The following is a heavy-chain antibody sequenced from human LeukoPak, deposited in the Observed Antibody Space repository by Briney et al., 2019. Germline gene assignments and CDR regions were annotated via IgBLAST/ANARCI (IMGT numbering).Heavy chain of an antibody. D-gene: IGHD3-16*01. Sequence: GGSLQISCKGSGSSFTSYWISLVRQLPGKGLEWMGRIDPSDSYTNYSPSFQGHVTISADKSISTAYLQWSSVTASDTAMYYCARSRRYDYVWGPWGQGTMVTLSS. J-gene: IGHJ4*03. V-gene: IGHV5-10-1*01. CDR3: ARSRRYDYVWGP. CDR1: GSSFTSYW. CDR2: IDPSDSYT.